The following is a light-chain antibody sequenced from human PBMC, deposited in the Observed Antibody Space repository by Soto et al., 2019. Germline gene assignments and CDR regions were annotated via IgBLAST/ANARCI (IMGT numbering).Light chain of an antibody. CDR3: QQYDNLPRGFT. CDR2: DAS. V-gene: IGKV1-33*01. J-gene: IGKJ3*01. Sequence: DIQMTQSPSSLSASVGDRVTITCQASQDIRNYLNWYQQKPGKAPKLLIYDASNLETGVPSRFSGRGSGTDFTFTISSLQPEDIATYYCQQYDNLPRGFTFDPGTKVDLK. CDR1: QDIRNY.